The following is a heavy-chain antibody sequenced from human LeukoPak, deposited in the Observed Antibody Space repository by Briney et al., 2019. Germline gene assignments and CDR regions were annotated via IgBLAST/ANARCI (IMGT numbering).Heavy chain of an antibody. D-gene: IGHD3-22*01. CDR2: IKEDGSEK. J-gene: IGHJ3*02. CDR3: ATLVVVIGDDALDI. V-gene: IGHV3-7*01. Sequence: PGGSLRLSCAASGFTFSSYGMHWVRQAPGKGLEWVANIKEDGSEKCYADSVKGRFTISRDNAKNSLYLQMDSLRAEDTAVYYCATLVVVIGDDALDIWGQGTMVAVSS. CDR1: GFTFSSYG.